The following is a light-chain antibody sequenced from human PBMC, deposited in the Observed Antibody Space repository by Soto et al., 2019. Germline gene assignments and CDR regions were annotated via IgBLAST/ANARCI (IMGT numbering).Light chain of an antibody. CDR2: DVS. V-gene: IGLV2-11*01. Sequence: QSVLTQPRSVSVSPGQSVTSSCTGTSSDVGGYNYVSWYQQHPGKAPKLMIYDVSKRPSGVPDRFSGSKSGNTASLTISGLQAEDEADYYCCSYAGSYTLYVFGTGTKVTVL. CDR1: SSDVGGYNY. J-gene: IGLJ1*01. CDR3: CSYAGSYTLYV.